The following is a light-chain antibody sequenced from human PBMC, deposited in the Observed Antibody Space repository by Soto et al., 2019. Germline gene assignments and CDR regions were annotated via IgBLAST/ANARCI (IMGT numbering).Light chain of an antibody. V-gene: IGLV1-40*01. CDR3: QSFDSSLRASI. Sequence: QPVLTQPPSMSGAPGPRVTISCSGSGSNIGANYDVHWYQQFLGTAPQVLIYANNNRPSGVPDRFSGSRSGTYASLAITGLQAEDEADYYCQSFDSSLRASIFGGGTKVTVL. J-gene: IGLJ2*01. CDR1: GSNIGANYD. CDR2: ANN.